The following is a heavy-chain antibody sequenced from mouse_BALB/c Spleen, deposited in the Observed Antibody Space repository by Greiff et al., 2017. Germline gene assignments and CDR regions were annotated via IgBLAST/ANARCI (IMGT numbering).Heavy chain of an antibody. Sequence: EVKVVESGGGLVQPGGSRKLSCAASGFTFSDYGMAWVRQAPGKGPEWVAFISNLAYSIYYADTVTGRFTISRENAKNTLYLEMSSLRSEDTAMYYCARAGDGYYWDFDYWGQGTTLTVSS. V-gene: IGHV5-15*02. CDR1: GFTFSDYG. CDR3: ARAGDGYYWDFDY. J-gene: IGHJ2*01. D-gene: IGHD2-3*01. CDR2: ISNLAYSI.